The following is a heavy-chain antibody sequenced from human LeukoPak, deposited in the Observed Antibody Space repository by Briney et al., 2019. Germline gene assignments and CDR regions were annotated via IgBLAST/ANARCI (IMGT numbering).Heavy chain of an antibody. CDR3: ARVREDFWSGYYTPYGAFDI. Sequence: ASVKVSCKASGYTFTGYYMHWVRQAPGQGLEWMGWINPNSGGTNYAQKFQGRVTMTRDTSISTAYMELNRLRSDDTAVYYCARVREDFWSGYYTPYGAFDIWGQGTMVTVSS. CDR2: INPNSGGT. J-gene: IGHJ3*02. D-gene: IGHD3-3*01. CDR1: GYTFTGYY. V-gene: IGHV1-2*02.